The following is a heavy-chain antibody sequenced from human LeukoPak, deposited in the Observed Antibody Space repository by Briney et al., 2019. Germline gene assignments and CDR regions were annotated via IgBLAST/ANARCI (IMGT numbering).Heavy chain of an antibody. CDR2: ISAYNGNT. V-gene: IGHV1-18*01. Sequence: ASVKVSCKASGYTFTSYGTSWVRQAPGQGLEWMGWISAYNGNTNYAQKLQGRVTMTTDTSTSTAYMELRSLRSDDTAVYYCARGGDYGDPSDAFDIWGQGTMVTVSS. CDR3: ARGGDYGDPSDAFDI. J-gene: IGHJ3*02. CDR1: GYTFTSYG. D-gene: IGHD4-17*01.